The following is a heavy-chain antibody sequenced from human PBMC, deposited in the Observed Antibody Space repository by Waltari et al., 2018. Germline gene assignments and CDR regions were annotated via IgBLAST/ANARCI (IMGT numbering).Heavy chain of an antibody. D-gene: IGHD3-9*01. CDR3: ARERSRDFDWLPNVLDV. J-gene: IGHJ3*01. Sequence: QVQLQQGGAGLLKPSETLSLTCPVHGRSFRCPLRTWLRQAPGKGLEWLGEIDHRGSTHYNPSFRSRVTISVDTSKNQFSLQLNSVTAADTALYYCARERSRDFDWLPNVLDVWGLGTLVTVSS. V-gene: IGHV4-34*02. CDR1: GRSFRCPL. CDR2: IDHRGST.